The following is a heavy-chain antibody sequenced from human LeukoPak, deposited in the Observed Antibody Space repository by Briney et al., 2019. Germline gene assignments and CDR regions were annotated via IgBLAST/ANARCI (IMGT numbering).Heavy chain of an antibody. CDR2: ISTSGNTI. D-gene: IGHD4-23*01. J-gene: IGHJ5*02. V-gene: IGHV3-48*03. Sequence: GGSLRLSCAASGFTFSAYEMNWVRQAPRKGLEWVSYISTSGNTIYYAESVKGRFTISRDNAKNSLYLQMNSLRVEDTAVYYCAGSRVTTMVWFDPWGQGTLVTVSS. CDR3: AGSRVTTMVWFDP. CDR1: GFTFSAYE.